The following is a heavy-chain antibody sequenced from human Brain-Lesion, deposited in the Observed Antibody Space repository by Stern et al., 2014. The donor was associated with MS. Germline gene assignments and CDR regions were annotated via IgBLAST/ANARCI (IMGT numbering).Heavy chain of an antibody. Sequence: QLVESGPGLVKPSETLSLTCTVSGGSISSSCYYWGWIRQPPGKGLEWIGSIYYRGSTYYNPSLKSRVTLSMDTSKNQFSPRLSSVPAADTAVYFCAKLWLGELPESPFDYWGQGTLVTVSS. D-gene: IGHD3-10*01. CDR3: AKLWLGELPESPFDY. CDR2: IYYRGST. CDR1: GGSISSSCYY. V-gene: IGHV4-39*01. J-gene: IGHJ4*02.